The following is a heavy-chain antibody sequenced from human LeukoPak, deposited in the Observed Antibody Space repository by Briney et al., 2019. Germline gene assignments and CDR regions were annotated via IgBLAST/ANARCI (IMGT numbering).Heavy chain of an antibody. CDR3: ARANFPYCSSSTCLFDY. D-gene: IGHD2-2*01. CDR2: INPNDGDT. J-gene: IGHJ4*02. CDR1: GYTFTDYY. V-gene: IGHV1-2*02. Sequence: GASVKVSCKASGYTFTDYYMHWVRQAPGQGFEWMGWINPNDGDTNYAQKFQGRVTMTRDTSISTAHMEVSMLRSDDTAVYYCARANFPYCSSSTCLFDYWGQGTLVTVSS.